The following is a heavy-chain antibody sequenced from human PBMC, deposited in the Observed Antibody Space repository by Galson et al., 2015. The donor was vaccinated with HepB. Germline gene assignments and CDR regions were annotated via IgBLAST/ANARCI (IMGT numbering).Heavy chain of an antibody. CDR2: ISGSGGST. CDR1: GFTFSSHA. CDR3: AKAEYYDFWSGYHYLY. Sequence: SLRLSCAASGFTFSSHAMSWVRQAPGKGLEWVSAISGSGGSTYYADSVKGRFTISRDNSKNTLYLQMNSLRAEDTAVYYCAKAEYYDFWSGYHYLYWGQGILVTVTS. D-gene: IGHD3-3*01. V-gene: IGHV3-23*01. J-gene: IGHJ4*02.